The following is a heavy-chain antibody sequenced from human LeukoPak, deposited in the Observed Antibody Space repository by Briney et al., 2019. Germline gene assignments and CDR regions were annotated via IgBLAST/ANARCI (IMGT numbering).Heavy chain of an antibody. Sequence: SVKVSCKASGDTFSSYAINWVRQAPGQGPEWTGRIIPIFAATSYAQKFQGRVTITADKSTSTAYMELRRLRSEDTAVYYCARSKWEPLYYFDYWGQGTLVTVSS. CDR1: GDTFSSYA. V-gene: IGHV1-69*06. CDR3: ARSKWEPLYYFDY. D-gene: IGHD1-26*01. J-gene: IGHJ4*02. CDR2: IIPIFAAT.